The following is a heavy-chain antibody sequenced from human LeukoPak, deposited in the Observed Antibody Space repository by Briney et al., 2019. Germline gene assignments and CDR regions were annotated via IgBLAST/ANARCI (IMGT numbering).Heavy chain of an antibody. J-gene: IGHJ4*02. CDR2: IWNDGTDK. D-gene: IGHD4-11*01. Sequence: GGSLRLSCATSGFTFSQYGMHWVRQAPGKGLGGVAVIWNDGTDKYYGDSVKGRFTISRDNSKNTVYLQMNSLRVEDTAVYYCAKDAQRGFDFSNSLESWGQGTLVTVSS. V-gene: IGHV3-33*06. CDR3: AKDAQRGFDFSNSLES. CDR1: GFTFSQYG.